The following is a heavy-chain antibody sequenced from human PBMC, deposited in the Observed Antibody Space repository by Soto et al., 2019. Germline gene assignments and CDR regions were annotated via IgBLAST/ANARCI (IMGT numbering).Heavy chain of an antibody. D-gene: IGHD3-3*01. J-gene: IGHJ2*01. Sequence: EVQLVESGGGLVQPGGPLRLSCAASGLTVNRNYMNWVRQAPGKGLEWVSVIYSDGTTDYADSVKGRFTISRDSSRNIVYFQQSSLRTEDRAVYYCAREKGGHDCFGVWGRGTVVTVSS. CDR3: AREKGGHDCFGV. CDR1: GLTVNRNY. CDR2: IYSDGTT. V-gene: IGHV3-53*04.